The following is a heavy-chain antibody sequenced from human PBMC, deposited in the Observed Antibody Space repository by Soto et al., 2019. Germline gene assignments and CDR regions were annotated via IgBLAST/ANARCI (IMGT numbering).Heavy chain of an antibody. CDR2: ISGSGEIT. CDR3: GKARYILVDQPLYFES. V-gene: IGHV3-23*01. D-gene: IGHD3-9*01. Sequence: PGGSLRLSCAASVFPFRSYAMGWVRQAPGKGLEWISVISGSGEITLYTDSVKGRFTISRDFSNNNLSMKMNSLRADDTAIYYCGKARYILVDQPLYFESWGQGTLVTVSS. CDR1: VFPFRSYA. J-gene: IGHJ4*02.